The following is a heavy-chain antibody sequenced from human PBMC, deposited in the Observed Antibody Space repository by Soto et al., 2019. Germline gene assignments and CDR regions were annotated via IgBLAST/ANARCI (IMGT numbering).Heavy chain of an antibody. CDR2: IYYSGST. D-gene: IGHD3-10*01. V-gene: IGHV4-39*01. CDR1: CGSISSSSYY. CDR3: ARHEIARITMVRGVDYGWFDP. J-gene: IGHJ5*02. Sequence: SETLSLTCTVPCGSISSSSYYWGWIRQPPGKGLEWIGSIYYSGSTYYNPSLKSRVTISVDTSKNQFSLKLSSVTAADTAVYYCARHEIARITMVRGVDYGWFDPWGQGTLVTVS.